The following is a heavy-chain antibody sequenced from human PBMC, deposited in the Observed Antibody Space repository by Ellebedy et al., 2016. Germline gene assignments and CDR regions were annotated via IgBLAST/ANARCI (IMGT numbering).Heavy chain of an antibody. CDR1: GYTFTSYG. Sequence: ASVKVSXXASGYTFTSYGISWVRQAPGQGLEWMGWISAYNGNTNYAQKLQGRVTMTTDTSTSTAYMELRSLRSDDTAVYYCARDEGIVVVPAATEGEYFQHWGQGTLVTVSS. D-gene: IGHD2-2*01. J-gene: IGHJ1*01. CDR3: ARDEGIVVVPAATEGEYFQH. CDR2: ISAYNGNT. V-gene: IGHV1-18*01.